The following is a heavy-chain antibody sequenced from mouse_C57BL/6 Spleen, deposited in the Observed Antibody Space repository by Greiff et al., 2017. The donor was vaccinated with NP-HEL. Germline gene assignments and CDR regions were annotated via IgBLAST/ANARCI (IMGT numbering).Heavy chain of an antibody. V-gene: IGHV10-1*01. CDR3: VRQYYSNYGYAMDY. J-gene: IGHJ4*01. CDR1: GFPFNTYA. CDR2: ISSKSNNYAT. D-gene: IGHD2-5*01. Sequence: DVQLVESGGGLVQPTGSLKLSCAASGFPFNTYAMNWVRQAPGKGLEWVARISSKSNNYATSYPDSVKARFPISRDDPESMLYLQMNNVKTEDTAKYYGVRQYYSNYGYAMDYWGQGTSVTVSS.